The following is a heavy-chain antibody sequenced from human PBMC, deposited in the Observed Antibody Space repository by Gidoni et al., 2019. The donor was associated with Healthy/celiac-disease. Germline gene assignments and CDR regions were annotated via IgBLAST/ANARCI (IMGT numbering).Heavy chain of an antibody. J-gene: IGHJ4*02. CDR3: ARAEYSSSSELDY. D-gene: IGHD6-6*01. V-gene: IGHV3-30-3*01. CDR2: ISYDGSNK. CDR1: GFTFSSYA. Sequence: QVQLVYSGGVVVQPGRSLTLSCAASGFTFSSYAMHWFRQAPGKGLEWVAVISYDGSNKYYADSVKGRFTISRGNSKKTLYLKMNSLRAEDTAVYYCARAEYSSSSELDYWGQGTLVTVSS.